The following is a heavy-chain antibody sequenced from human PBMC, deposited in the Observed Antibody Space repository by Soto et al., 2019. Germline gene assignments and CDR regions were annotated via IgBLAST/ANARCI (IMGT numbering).Heavy chain of an antibody. V-gene: IGHV1-69*01. CDR3: ARVGPAHYYDSSGYYSPLDY. Sequence: VQLVQSGAEVKKPGSSVKVSCKASGDTFSSYAINWVRQAPGQGLEWMGGIIPMFGTANYAQKFKGRVTITAGESTSTVYMELSSPRSEDTAVYYCARVGPAHYYDSSGYYSPLDYWCQGTLVPVSS. J-gene: IGHJ4*02. D-gene: IGHD3-22*01. CDR1: GDTFSSYA. CDR2: IIPMFGTA.